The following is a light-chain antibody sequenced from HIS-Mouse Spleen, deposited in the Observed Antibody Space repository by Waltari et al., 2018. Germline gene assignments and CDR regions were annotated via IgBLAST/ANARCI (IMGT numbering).Light chain of an antibody. V-gene: IGLV2-8*01. Sequence: QSALTQPPSASGSPGQSVTISCTGTIRDGVGYHYVSWYQQPPGKPPQLLIYEVSTRPSGVPDRFSGSKSGNTASLTVSGLQAEDEADYYCSSYAGSNNYVFGTGTKVTVL. CDR1: IRDGVGYHY. J-gene: IGLJ1*01. CDR3: SSYAGSNNYV. CDR2: EVS.